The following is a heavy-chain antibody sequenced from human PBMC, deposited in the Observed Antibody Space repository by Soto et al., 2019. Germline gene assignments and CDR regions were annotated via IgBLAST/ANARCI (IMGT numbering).Heavy chain of an antibody. CDR1: GGTFSSYT. CDR3: ARGDYGGFDY. Sequence: QVQLVQSGAEVKKPGSSVKVSCKASGGTFSSYTISWVRQAPGQGLEWMGRIIPILGIANYAQKFQGRVXIXVDKSTSTAYMELSSLRSEDTAVYYCARGDYGGFDYWGQGTLVTVSS. D-gene: IGHD4-17*01. V-gene: IGHV1-69*02. CDR2: IIPILGIA. J-gene: IGHJ4*02.